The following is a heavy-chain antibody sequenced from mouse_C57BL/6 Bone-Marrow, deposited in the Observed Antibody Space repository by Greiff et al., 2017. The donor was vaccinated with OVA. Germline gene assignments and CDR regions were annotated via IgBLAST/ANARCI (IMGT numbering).Heavy chain of an antibody. CDR1: GFNIKDDY. Sequence: VQLQQSGAELVRPGASVKLSCTASGFNIKDDYMHWVKQRPEQGLEWIGWIDPENGDTEYASKFQGKATITADTSSNTAYLQLSSLTSEDTAVYYCTTGGYYDYDVGYWGQGTTLTVSA. J-gene: IGHJ2*01. CDR2: IDPENGDT. CDR3: TTGGYYDYDVGY. D-gene: IGHD2-4*01. V-gene: IGHV14-4*01.